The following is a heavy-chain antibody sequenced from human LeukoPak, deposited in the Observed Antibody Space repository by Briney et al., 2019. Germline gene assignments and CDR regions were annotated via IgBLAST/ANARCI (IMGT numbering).Heavy chain of an antibody. Sequence: SETLSLTCTVSGGSISSYYWSWIRQPPGKGLEWIGYIFYSGSTNYNPSLKSRVTISVDTSKNQFSLKLSSVTAADTAVYYCARHGSVSSGALVWGQRTLVTVSS. D-gene: IGHD3-22*01. CDR3: ARHGSVSSGALV. J-gene: IGHJ4*02. CDR2: IFYSGST. CDR1: GGSISSYY. V-gene: IGHV4-59*08.